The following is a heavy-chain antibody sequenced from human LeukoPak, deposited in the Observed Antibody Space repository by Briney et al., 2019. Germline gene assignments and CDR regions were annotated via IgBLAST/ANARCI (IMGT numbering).Heavy chain of an antibody. CDR3: ARDTTVASGMQF. Sequence: SETLSPTCTDSGGSISTFSWTWIRQPPGKGPEWIGSVQSTSNNYNPAFKSRVAISVDTAKNQFFLRLNSVTSADTAVYYCARDTTVASGMQFWGHGSLVTVSS. D-gene: IGHD6-19*01. CDR2: VQSTSN. V-gene: IGHV4-59*01. J-gene: IGHJ4*01. CDR1: GGSISTFS.